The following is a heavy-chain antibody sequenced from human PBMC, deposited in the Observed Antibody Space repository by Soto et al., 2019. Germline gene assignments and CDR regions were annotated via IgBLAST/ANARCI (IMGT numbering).Heavy chain of an antibody. D-gene: IGHD3-10*01. CDR3: ARVSALRGVTGDFDY. Sequence: QVQLVESGGGVVQPGRSLRLSCAASGFTFSSYAMHWVRQAPGKGLEWVAVISYDGSNKYYADSVKGRFTISRDNSKNTLYLQMNSLRAEDTAVYYGARVSALRGVTGDFDYWGQGTLVTVSS. CDR2: ISYDGSNK. V-gene: IGHV3-30-3*01. CDR1: GFTFSSYA. J-gene: IGHJ4*02.